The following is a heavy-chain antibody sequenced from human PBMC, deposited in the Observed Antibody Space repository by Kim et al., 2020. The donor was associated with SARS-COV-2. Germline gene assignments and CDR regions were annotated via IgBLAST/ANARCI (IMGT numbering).Heavy chain of an antibody. Sequence: SETLSLTCTVSGASISTTSDYWGWVRQSPGKGLEWVGTISYRGNTYYNPSLKTRLTISVDTSNNQFSLKPNSVTAADTAVYYCAVSTGYYQGLDYWGQGT. V-gene: IGHV4-39*01. J-gene: IGHJ4*02. CDR3: AVSTGYYQGLDY. CDR1: GASISTTSDY. D-gene: IGHD6-19*01. CDR2: ISYRGNT.